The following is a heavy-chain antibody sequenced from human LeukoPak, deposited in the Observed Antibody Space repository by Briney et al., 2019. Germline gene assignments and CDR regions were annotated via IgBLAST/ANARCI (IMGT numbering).Heavy chain of an antibody. CDR2: INSKSGGT. CDR1: GYTFTAYY. CDR3: ARGIYGGNSPLVDY. V-gene: IGHV1-2*02. Sequence: ASVKVSCKASGYTFTAYYMHWVRQAPGQGLEWMGWINSKSGGTNYPQKFQGRVTMTRDTSISTAYMELSRLRSDDTAVYYCARGIYGGNSPLVDYWGQGTLITVSS. J-gene: IGHJ4*02. D-gene: IGHD4-23*01.